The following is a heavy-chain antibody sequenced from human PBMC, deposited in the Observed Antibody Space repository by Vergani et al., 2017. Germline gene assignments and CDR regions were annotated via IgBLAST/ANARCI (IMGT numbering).Heavy chain of an antibody. CDR3: VIAPDYYGSGSPVPHYYGMDV. D-gene: IGHD3-10*01. J-gene: IGHJ6*02. CDR1: GGTFSSYA. V-gene: IGHV1-69*13. CDR2: IIPIFGTA. Sequence: QVQLVQSGAEVKKPGSSVKVSCKASGGTFSSYAISWVRQAPGQGLEWMGRIIPIFGTANYAQKFQGRVTITADESTSTAYMELSSLRSEDTAVYYCVIAPDYYGSGSPVPHYYGMDVWGQGTTVTVSS.